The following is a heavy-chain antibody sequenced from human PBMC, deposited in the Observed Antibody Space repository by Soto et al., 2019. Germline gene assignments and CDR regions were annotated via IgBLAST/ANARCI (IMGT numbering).Heavy chain of an antibody. D-gene: IGHD5-12*01. Sequence: QVHLQQWGAGLLKPSEPLSLTCAVYGESFIGYYWTWIRQPPGQGLEWIGEINHRGSTNYNPSLKSRVTISVDTSKTQVSLKLTCVTAADTSVYYCARTDIVTTNWFDPWGQGTLVTVSS. CDR3: ARTDIVTTNWFDP. J-gene: IGHJ5*02. CDR1: GESFIGYY. CDR2: INHRGST. V-gene: IGHV4-34*02.